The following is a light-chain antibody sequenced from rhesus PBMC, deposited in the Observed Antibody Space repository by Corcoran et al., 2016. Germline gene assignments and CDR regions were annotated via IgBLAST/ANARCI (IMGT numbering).Light chain of an antibody. Sequence: DIQMTQSPSSLSASVGDRVTITCRASENAHNYVNWYQQKPGKAPNLLIYEASTLESGVPSRFSGSGSGTEYNFTISILQPEDVASYYGQHGFGTPFTFGPGTKLHIK. CDR1: ENAHNY. CDR3: QHGFGTPFT. J-gene: IGKJ3*01. V-gene: IGKV1-74*01. CDR2: EAS.